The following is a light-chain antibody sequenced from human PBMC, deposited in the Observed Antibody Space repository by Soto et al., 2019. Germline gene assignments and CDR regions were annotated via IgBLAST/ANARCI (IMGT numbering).Light chain of an antibody. CDR3: HHYYSTPPT. V-gene: IGKV4-1*01. CDR1: QSVLYSSNNKNY. J-gene: IGKJ1*01. Sequence: DIVMTQSPDSLAVSLGERASINCKSSQSVLYSSNNKNYLAWYQQKPGQPPKLLIYWASTRESGVPDRFSGSGSGTDFTLTISSLQAEDVAVYYCHHYYSTPPTFGQGTKLEIK. CDR2: WAS.